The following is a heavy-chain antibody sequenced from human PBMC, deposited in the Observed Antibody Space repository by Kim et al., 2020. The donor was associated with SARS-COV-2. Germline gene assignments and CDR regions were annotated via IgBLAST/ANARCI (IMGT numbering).Heavy chain of an antibody. CDR2: VYSSGST. Sequence: SETLSLTCIVSGGSISSYYWNWIRQPPGKGLECIGFVYSSGSTNYNPSLTTRVTISLDMSNNQFSLKLSSVTAADTAVYYCARGGTNQLAQVWGQGTLVT. V-gene: IGHV4-59*13. CDR1: GGSISSYY. CDR3: ARGGTNQLAQV. J-gene: IGHJ4*02. D-gene: IGHD2-2*01.